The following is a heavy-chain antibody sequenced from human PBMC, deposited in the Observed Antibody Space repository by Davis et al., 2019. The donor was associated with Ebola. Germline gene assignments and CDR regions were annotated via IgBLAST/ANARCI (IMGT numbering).Heavy chain of an antibody. D-gene: IGHD6-6*01. CDR3: ARGRYPTSSLDN. J-gene: IGHJ4*02. Sequence: SVKVSCKTSGDTFRRHGISWVRQAPGQGLEWLGGVIPILGIINRSQKFRGRLTITADESTTTVYMELNSLRSEDTAVYYCARGRYPTSSLDNWGQGTLVTVSS. CDR1: GDTFRRHG. V-gene: IGHV1-69*10. CDR2: VIPILGII.